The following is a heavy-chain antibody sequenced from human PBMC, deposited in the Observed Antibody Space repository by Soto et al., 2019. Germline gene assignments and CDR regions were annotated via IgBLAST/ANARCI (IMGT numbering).Heavy chain of an antibody. Sequence: QVQLVQSGAEVKKPRSSVKVSCKASGGTFISYAITWMRQAPGQGLEWMGTIIPVFGTANYAQNLRGRVTMTADDSTSTAYMELSSLGSDDTAVYYCARGPPRHNSGWYYDSWGQGTLVSVSS. D-gene: IGHD6-19*01. CDR2: IIPVFGTA. V-gene: IGHV1-69*18. CDR1: GGTFISYA. J-gene: IGHJ4*02. CDR3: ARGPPRHNSGWYYDS.